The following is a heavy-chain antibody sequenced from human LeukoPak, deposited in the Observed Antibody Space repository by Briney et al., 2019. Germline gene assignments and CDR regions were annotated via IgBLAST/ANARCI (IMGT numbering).Heavy chain of an antibody. CDR1: GFTFSSHG. V-gene: IGHV3-30*03. CDR2: ISYDRSIK. D-gene: IGHD5-24*01. Sequence: PGGSLRLSCVASGFTFSSHGMHWVRQAPGKGLEWVSVISYDRSIKFYTDSVKGRFTISRDDSKNTLYLQMDSLRAEDTAVYYCARRHGTGDYWGQGTLVTVSS. CDR3: ARRHGTGDY. J-gene: IGHJ4*02.